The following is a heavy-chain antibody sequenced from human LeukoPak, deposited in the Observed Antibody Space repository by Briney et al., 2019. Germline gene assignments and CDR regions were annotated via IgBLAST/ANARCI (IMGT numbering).Heavy chain of an antibody. CDR2: IGYDGSDT. J-gene: IGHJ6*04. CDR3: AQERRAFYMDV. CDR1: GFTFRDHG. D-gene: IGHD2/OR15-2a*01. Sequence: GGSLRLSCAASGFTFRDHGMQWVRQARGQGLEGVALIGYDGSDTRYVDSVKGRYTISSDNSKNMLYLQMNGVRAEDTALYCCAQERRAFYMDVWGKGTTVTVSS. V-gene: IGHV3-30*02.